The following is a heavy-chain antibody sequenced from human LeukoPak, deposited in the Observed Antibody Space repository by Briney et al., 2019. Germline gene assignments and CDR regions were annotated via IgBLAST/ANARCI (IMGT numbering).Heavy chain of an antibody. CDR3: AKDLPYYDILTSIIGDAFDI. D-gene: IGHD3-9*01. CDR2: ISGSGGST. CDR1: GFTFSSYA. J-gene: IGHJ3*02. V-gene: IGHV3-23*01. Sequence: GGSLRLPCAASGFTFSSYAMSWVRQAPGKGLEWVSAISGSGGSTYYADSVKGRFTISRDNSKNTLYLQMNSLRAEDTAVYYCAKDLPYYDILTSIIGDAFDIWGQGTMVTVSS.